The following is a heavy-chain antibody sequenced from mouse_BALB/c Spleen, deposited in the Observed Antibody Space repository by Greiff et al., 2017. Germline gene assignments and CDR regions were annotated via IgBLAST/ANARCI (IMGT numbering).Heavy chain of an antibody. CDR1: GYSFTDYI. CDR2: INPYYGST. V-gene: IGHV1-39*01. J-gene: IGHJ3*01. D-gene: IGHD2-3*01. Sequence: EVQLQQTGPELVKPGASVKISCKASGYSFTDYIMLWVKQSHGKSLEWIGNINPYYGSTSYNLKFKGKATLTVDKSSSTAYMQLNSLTSEDSAVYYCAREGIYDGYYPFAYWGQGTLVTVSA. CDR3: AREGIYDGYYPFAY.